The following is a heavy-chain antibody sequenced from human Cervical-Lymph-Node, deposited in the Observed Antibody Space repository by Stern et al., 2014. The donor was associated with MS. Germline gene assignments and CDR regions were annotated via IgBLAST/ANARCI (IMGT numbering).Heavy chain of an antibody. V-gene: IGHV3-73*01. Sequence: VQLVESGGGLVQPGGSLKLSCAASGFTFSGSAMHWVRQTAGKGLEWVGRIRSKVNSYATTYAESVKGRFTISRDDSKNTAYLQLNSLKIADTAVYYCSPGNIPFHYWGQGALVTVTS. J-gene: IGHJ4*02. CDR3: SPGNIPFHY. CDR1: GFTFSGSA. D-gene: IGHD2/OR15-2a*01. CDR2: IRSKVNSYAT.